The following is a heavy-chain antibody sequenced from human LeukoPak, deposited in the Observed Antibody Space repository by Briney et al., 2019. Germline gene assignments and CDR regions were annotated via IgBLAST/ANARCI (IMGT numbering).Heavy chain of an antibody. CDR3: AKDFPEVVATHLDAFDI. CDR2: ISGSGGST. D-gene: IGHD5-12*01. CDR1: GFTFSSYA. V-gene: IGHV3-23*01. Sequence: PGGSLRLSCAASGFTFSSYAMHWVRQAPGKGLEWVSAISGSGGSTYYADSVKGRFTISRDNSKNTLYLQMNSLRAEDTAVYYCAKDFPEVVATHLDAFDIWGQGTMVTVSS. J-gene: IGHJ3*02.